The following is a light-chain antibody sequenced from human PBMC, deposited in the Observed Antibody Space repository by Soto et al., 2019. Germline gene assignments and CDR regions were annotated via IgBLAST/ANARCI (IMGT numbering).Light chain of an antibody. CDR1: SSNIGAGYD. J-gene: IGLJ2*01. V-gene: IGLV1-40*01. CDR3: QSYDNSLSGWL. Sequence: QSVLTQPPSVSGAPGQRVTISCTGSSSNIGAGYDVHWYQQLPGTAPKLLISGDTNRLSGVPDRFSGSKSGTSASLAITGLQAEDEADYYCQSYDNSLSGWLFGGGTKLTVL. CDR2: GDT.